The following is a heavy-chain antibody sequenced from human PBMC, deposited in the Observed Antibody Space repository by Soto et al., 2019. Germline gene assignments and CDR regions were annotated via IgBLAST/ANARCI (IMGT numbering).Heavy chain of an antibody. Sequence: QVQLQESGPGLVKPSGTLSLTCTVSGGSISNFFWNWIRQPPGKGLEWIGYIYYSVSANYSPSLKSRATISEDTSENRLSLKLRSVTAADTAVYYCVRGEYCSGGSCYGEYNWFDLWGQGTLVTVSS. J-gene: IGHJ5*02. V-gene: IGHV4-59*01. CDR2: IYYSVSA. D-gene: IGHD2-15*01. CDR3: VRGEYCSGGSCYGEYNWFDL. CDR1: GGSISNFF.